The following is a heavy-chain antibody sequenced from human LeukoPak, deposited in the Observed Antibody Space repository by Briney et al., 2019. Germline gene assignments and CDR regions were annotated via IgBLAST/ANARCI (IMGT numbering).Heavy chain of an antibody. Sequence: GESLKISCKGSGYSFTSYWIGWVRQMPGKGLEWIGIIYPGDSDTRYSPSFQGQVIISADKSISTAYLQWSSLKASDTAMYYCARNLRRAVAGYGLDVWGQGTTVTVSS. D-gene: IGHD6-19*01. J-gene: IGHJ6*02. CDR1: GYSFTSYW. CDR3: ARNLRRAVAGYGLDV. V-gene: IGHV5-51*01. CDR2: IYPGDSDT.